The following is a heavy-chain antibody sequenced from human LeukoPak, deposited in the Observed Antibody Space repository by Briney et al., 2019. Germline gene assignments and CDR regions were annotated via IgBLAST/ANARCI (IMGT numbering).Heavy chain of an antibody. CDR3: ALIRYCSGGSCSGAFDI. CDR1: GGSISSSSYY. CDR2: IYYSGST. J-gene: IGHJ3*02. V-gene: IGHV4-39*01. Sequence: SETLSLTCTVSGGSISSSSYYWGWIRQPPGKGLEWIGSIYYSGSTYYNPSLKSRVTISVDTSKNQFSLKLSSVTAADTAVYYYALIRYCSGGSCSGAFDIWGQGTMVTVSS. D-gene: IGHD2-15*01.